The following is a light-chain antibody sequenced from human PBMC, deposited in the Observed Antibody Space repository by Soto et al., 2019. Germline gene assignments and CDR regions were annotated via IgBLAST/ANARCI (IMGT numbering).Light chain of an antibody. V-gene: IGLV1-44*01. J-gene: IGLJ2*01. CDR1: GSRIGTNT. CDR2: GNN. Sequence: QSVLTQPPSTSGTPGQRVTLSCSGSGSRIGTNTVNWYRQLPGTAPKLLIYGNNQRPSGVPDRFSGSKSGTSASLAISGLQSEDEADYYCAASDGTLNNVLFGGGTKVTVL. CDR3: AASDGTLNNVL.